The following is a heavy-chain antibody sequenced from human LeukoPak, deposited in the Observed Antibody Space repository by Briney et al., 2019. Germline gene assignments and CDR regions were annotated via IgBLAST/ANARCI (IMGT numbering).Heavy chain of an antibody. V-gene: IGHV4-30-2*01. J-gene: IGHJ5*02. CDR2: IYHSGST. Sequence: SETLSLTCTVSGGSVSSGSYYWSWIRQPPGKGLEWIGYIYHSGSTYYNPSLKSRVTISVDRPKNQFSLKLSSVTAADTAVYYCARGLRIHYYGSGNWFDPWGQGTLVTVSS. D-gene: IGHD3-10*01. CDR3: ARGLRIHYYGSGNWFDP. CDR1: GGSVSSGSYY.